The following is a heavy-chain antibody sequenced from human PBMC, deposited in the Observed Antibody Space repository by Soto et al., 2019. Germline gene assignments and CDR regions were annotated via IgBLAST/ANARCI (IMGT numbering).Heavy chain of an antibody. CDR3: ASRTLISGSPIPFHY. V-gene: IGHV3-7*01. J-gene: IGHJ4*02. D-gene: IGHD3-10*01. CDR2: IKEDGGET. CDR1: GFTFSGYW. Sequence: GGSLRLSCEASGFTFSGYWMSWVRHTPGKGLEWVASIKEDGGETNYLDSAKGRFTISRDNAKNSLYLQMNSLRVEDTAVYYCASRTLISGSPIPFHYWGQGTLVTVSS.